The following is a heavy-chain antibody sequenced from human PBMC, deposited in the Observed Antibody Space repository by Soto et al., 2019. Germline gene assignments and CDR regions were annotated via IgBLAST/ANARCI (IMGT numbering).Heavy chain of an antibody. J-gene: IGHJ5*02. Sequence: QVQLQESGPGLVKPSETLSLTCSVSGGSISSYFWTWIRQSPGKGLEWIGNIYSGGSLNYNPSLYNPSLRSRVTISVDTSKNQFSLKLSSVTAADTAVYYCARGGRYSSGGYSWFDPWGQGTLVTVSS. CDR1: GGSISSYF. CDR3: ARGGRYSSGGYSWFDP. D-gene: IGHD6-19*01. V-gene: IGHV4-59*13. CDR2: IYSGGSLNYNPS.